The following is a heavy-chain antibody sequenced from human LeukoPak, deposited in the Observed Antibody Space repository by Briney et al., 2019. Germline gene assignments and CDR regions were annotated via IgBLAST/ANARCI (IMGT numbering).Heavy chain of an antibody. D-gene: IGHD3-22*01. CDR2: IYYSGST. CDR1: GGSISSYY. V-gene: IGHV4-59*01. Sequence: PSETLSLTCTVSGGSISSYYWSWIRQPPGKGLEWIGYIYYSGSTNYNPSLKSRVTISVDTSKNQFSLKLSSVTAADTAVYYCARVRGYYYDSSGSSGGFDPWGQGTLVTVSS. J-gene: IGHJ5*02. CDR3: ARVRGYYYDSSGSSGGFDP.